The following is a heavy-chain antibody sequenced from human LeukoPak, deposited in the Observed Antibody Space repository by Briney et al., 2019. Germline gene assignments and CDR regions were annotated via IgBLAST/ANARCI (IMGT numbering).Heavy chain of an antibody. CDR2: ISYSGST. CDR1: GGSINSYY. J-gene: IGHJ4*02. Sequence: ASETLSLTCTVSGGSINSYYWSWIRQPPGKGLEWIGYISYSGSTNYNPSLKSRVTISLDTSKTQFFLKLSSVTAADTALYYCARGNANWGQGTLVTVSS. CDR3: ARGNAN. V-gene: IGHV4-59*01.